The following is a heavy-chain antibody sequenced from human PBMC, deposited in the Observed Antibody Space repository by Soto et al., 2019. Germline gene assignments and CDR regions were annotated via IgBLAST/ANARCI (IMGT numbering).Heavy chain of an antibody. D-gene: IGHD2-15*01. Sequence: ASVKVSCKASGYTFTSYGISWVRQAPGQGLEWMGWISAYNGNTNYAQKLQGRVTMTTDTSTSTAYMELRSLRSDDTAVYYCARAPAHRRATATSFDYWGQGTLVTVSS. CDR3: ARAPAHRRATATSFDY. J-gene: IGHJ4*02. CDR1: GYTFTSYG. CDR2: ISAYNGNT. V-gene: IGHV1-18*04.